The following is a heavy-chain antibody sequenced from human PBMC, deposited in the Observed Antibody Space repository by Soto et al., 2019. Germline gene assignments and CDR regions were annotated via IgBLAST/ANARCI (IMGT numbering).Heavy chain of an antibody. CDR1: GDSVSSNSAA. J-gene: IGHJ6*02. D-gene: IGHD3-16*02. CDR3: ARAPRDRIYYYYGMDV. Sequence: SQTLSLTCVISGDSVSSNSAAWNWIRQSPSRGLEWLGRTYYRSKWYNDYAVSVKSRITINPDTSKNQFSLQLNSVTPEDTAVYYCARAPRDRIYYYYGMDVWGQGTTVTVSS. V-gene: IGHV6-1*01. CDR2: TYYRSKWYN.